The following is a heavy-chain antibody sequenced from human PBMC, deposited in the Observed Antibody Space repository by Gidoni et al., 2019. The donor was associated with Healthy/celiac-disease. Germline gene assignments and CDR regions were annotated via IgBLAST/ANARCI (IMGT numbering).Heavy chain of an antibody. D-gene: IGHD3-22*01. CDR2: IRSKAYGGTT. CDR1: GFTFVAYA. Sequence: EVQLVESGGCLVQPGRSLRLSCTASGFTFVAYAMSWVRQAPGKGLEWVGFIRSKAYGGTTEYAASVKGRFTISRDDSKSIAYLQMNSLKTEDTAVYYCTAKVYYYDSSGYYHFDYWGQGTLVTVSS. J-gene: IGHJ4*02. V-gene: IGHV3-49*04. CDR3: TAKVYYYDSSGYYHFDY.